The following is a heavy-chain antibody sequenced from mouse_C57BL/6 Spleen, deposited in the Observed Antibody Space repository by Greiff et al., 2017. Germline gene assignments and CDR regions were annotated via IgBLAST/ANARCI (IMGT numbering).Heavy chain of an antibody. V-gene: IGHV1-61*01. J-gene: IGHJ3*01. CDR3: GPGLGRAY. CDR1: GYTFTSYW. CDR2: IYPSDSET. D-gene: IGHD4-1*01. Sequence: QVQLQQPGAELVRPGSSVKLSCKASGYTFTSYWMDWVKQRPGQGLEWIGNIYPSDSETHYNQKFKDKATLTVDKSSSTAYMQLSSLRSEASAVYYWGPGLGRAYWGQGTLVTVSA.